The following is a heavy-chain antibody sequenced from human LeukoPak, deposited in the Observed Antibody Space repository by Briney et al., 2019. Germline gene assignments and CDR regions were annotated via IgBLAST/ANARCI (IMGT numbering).Heavy chain of an antibody. CDR2: IYYRGST. CDR3: ARNDPRGYCSSTSCYRIFDP. Sequence: SETLSLTCTVSGGSISSYYWSWIRQPPGKGLEWIGYIYYRGSTNYNPSLKSRVTISVDTSKNQFSLKLSSVTAADTAVYYCARNDPRGYCSSTSCYRIFDPWGQGTLVTVSS. J-gene: IGHJ5*02. D-gene: IGHD2-2*02. V-gene: IGHV4-59*01. CDR1: GGSISSYY.